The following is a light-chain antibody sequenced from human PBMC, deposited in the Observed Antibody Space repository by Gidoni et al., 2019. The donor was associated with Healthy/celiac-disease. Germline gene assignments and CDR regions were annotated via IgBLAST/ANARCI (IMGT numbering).Light chain of an antibody. CDR2: DAA. J-gene: IGKJ1*01. V-gene: IGKV3-11*01. CDR3: QQRSNWSWT. Sequence: IVLTQSPATLSLSPGERATLSCRASQSVSSYLAWYQQKPGQAPRLLIYDAANRATGIPAKFSGSGSRTDFTLTISSLEPEDFAVYYCQQRSNWSWTFGQGTKVEIK. CDR1: QSVSSY.